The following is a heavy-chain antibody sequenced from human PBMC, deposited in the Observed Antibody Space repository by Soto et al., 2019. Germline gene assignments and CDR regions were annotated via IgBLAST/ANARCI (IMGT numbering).Heavy chain of an antibody. V-gene: IGHV3-13*01. J-gene: IGHJ6*02. CDR2: IGTAGDT. D-gene: IGHD3-16*01. Sequence: EVQLVESGGGLVQPGGSLRLSCAASGFTFSSYDMHWVRQATGKGLEWVSAIGTAGDTYYPGSVKGRFTISRENAKNSLYLQMNSLRAGDTAVYYCARGGQGDYYYCMDVWGQGTTVTVSS. CDR1: GFTFSSYD. CDR3: ARGGQGDYYYCMDV.